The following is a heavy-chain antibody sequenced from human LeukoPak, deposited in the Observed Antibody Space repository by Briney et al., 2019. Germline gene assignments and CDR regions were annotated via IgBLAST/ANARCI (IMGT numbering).Heavy chain of an antibody. CDR1: GGSISSSF. J-gene: IGHJ4*02. CDR3: ARDIVAAAGDFDY. CDR2: INYSGSS. D-gene: IGHD6-25*01. Sequence: SETLSLTCTVSGGSISSSFWSWIRQPPGKGLEWIGCINYSGSSHYNPSLKSRVTISLDTSKNQFSLRLSSVSAADTALYFCARDIVAAAGDFDYWGQGTLVTVSS. V-gene: IGHV4-59*01.